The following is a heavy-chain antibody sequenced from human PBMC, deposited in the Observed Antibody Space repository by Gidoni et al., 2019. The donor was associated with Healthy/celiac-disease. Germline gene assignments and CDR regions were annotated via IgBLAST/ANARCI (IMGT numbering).Heavy chain of an antibody. CDR1: GGSISSSSYY. CDR3: ARSGSSWYRGRTNWFDP. D-gene: IGHD6-13*01. J-gene: IGHJ5*02. Sequence: QLQLQESGPGLVKPSETLSLTCTVSGGSISSSSYYWGWIRQPPGKGLEWIGSIYYSGSTYYNPSLKSRGTISVDTSKNQFSLKLSSVTAADTAVYYCARSGSSWYRGRTNWFDPWGQGTLVTVSS. CDR2: IYYSGST. V-gene: IGHV4-39*01.